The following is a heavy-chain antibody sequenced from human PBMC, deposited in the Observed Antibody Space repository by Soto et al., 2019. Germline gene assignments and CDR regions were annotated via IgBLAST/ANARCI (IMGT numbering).Heavy chain of an antibody. CDR1: GYIFTGYH. J-gene: IGHJ6*02. CDR2: INPNSGDT. V-gene: IGHV1-2*02. Sequence: GASVKVSCKASGYIFTGYHIDWGRQAPGRGLEWMGWINPNSGDTEYAQNFQGRVTMTRDTSFNLVYMEMSGLMSDDTAVYYCARDARGTRGFDEMDIWGQGTTVTVSS. CDR3: ARDARGTRGFDEMDI. D-gene: IGHD3-9*01.